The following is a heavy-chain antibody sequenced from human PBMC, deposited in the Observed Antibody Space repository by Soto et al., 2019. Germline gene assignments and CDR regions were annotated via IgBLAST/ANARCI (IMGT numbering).Heavy chain of an antibody. CDR1: GGTFSSYT. CDR3: ARDWQARGCCSGGSCYFDAFDI. D-gene: IGHD2-15*01. CDR2: IIPILGIA. Sequence: QVQLVQSGAEVKKPGSSVKVSCKASGGTFSSYTISWVRQAPGQGLEWMGRIIPILGIANYAQKFQGRVTITADKSTSTAYMELSSLRSEDTAVYYCARDWQARGCCSGGSCYFDAFDIRGQGTMVTVSS. V-gene: IGHV1-69*08. J-gene: IGHJ3*02.